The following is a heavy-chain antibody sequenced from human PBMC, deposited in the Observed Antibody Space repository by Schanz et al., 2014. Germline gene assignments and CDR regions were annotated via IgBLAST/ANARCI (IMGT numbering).Heavy chain of an antibody. CDR3: AKERDTSGWNHGDY. CDR2: ISYDGSDK. V-gene: IGHV3-30*04. D-gene: IGHD6-19*01. CDR1: GFTFSNFA. Sequence: QVQLVESGGGVVQPGRSLRLSCAASGFTFSNFAIHWVRQAPGKGLEWVGVISYDGSDKYYPDSVKGRFTISRDNSRNTLFLQMNSLRTEDTAVYHCAKERDTSGWNHGDYWGQGTLVTVSS. J-gene: IGHJ4*02.